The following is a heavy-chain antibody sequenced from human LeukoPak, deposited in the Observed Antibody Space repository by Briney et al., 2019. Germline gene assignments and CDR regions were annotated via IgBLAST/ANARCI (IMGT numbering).Heavy chain of an antibody. Sequence: GASVKVSCKASGGTFSSYAISWVRQAPGQGLEWMGWISAYNGNTNYAQKLQGRVTMTTDTSTSTAYMELRSLRSDDTAVYYCARDIVLMVYADDYYYYGMDVWGQGTTVTVSS. CDR3: ARDIVLMVYADDYYYYGMDV. CDR2: ISAYNGNT. D-gene: IGHD2-8*01. CDR1: GGTFSSYA. J-gene: IGHJ6*02. V-gene: IGHV1-18*01.